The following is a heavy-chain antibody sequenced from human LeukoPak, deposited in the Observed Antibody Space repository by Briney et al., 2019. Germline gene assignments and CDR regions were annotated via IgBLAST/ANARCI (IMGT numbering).Heavy chain of an antibody. CDR3: ARDRPSSGWYKGYFDY. Sequence: PSQTLSLTCTISGGSISSGGYYWSWIRQHPGRGLEWIGYIYYSGSTYYNPSLKSRVTISVDKSKNQFSLKLSSVTAADTAVYYCARDRPSSGWYKGYFDYWGQGTLVTVSS. J-gene: IGHJ4*02. D-gene: IGHD6-19*01. CDR2: IYYSGST. CDR1: GGSISSGGYY. V-gene: IGHV4-31*03.